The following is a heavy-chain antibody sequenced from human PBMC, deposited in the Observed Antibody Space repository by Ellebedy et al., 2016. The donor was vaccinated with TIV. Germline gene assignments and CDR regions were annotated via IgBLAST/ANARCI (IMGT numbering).Heavy chain of an antibody. CDR1: GGSISSGGYY. J-gene: IGHJ6*02. CDR3: AGGTHYYYGWDV. CDR2: FHYTGST. V-gene: IGHV4-61*03. Sequence: SETLSLTXTVSGGSISSGGYYWAWLRQPPGKGLEWIGHFHYTGSTDYNPSLKSRVTISVDTSKNHFSLIVASVAAADTAVYYCAGGTHYYYGWDVWGPGTTVIVS.